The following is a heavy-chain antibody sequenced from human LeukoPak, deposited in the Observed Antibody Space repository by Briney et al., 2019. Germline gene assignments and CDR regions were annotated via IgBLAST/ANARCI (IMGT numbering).Heavy chain of an antibody. CDR2: TSSSSSTI. J-gene: IGHJ4*02. CDR1: GFTFSSYS. D-gene: IGHD2-15*01. CDR3: ARDYCSGVTCHPDY. V-gene: IGHV3-48*02. Sequence: GGSLRLSCAASGFTFSSYSMKWVRQAPGKGLEWVSYTSSSSSTIYYADSVKGRFTISRDNAKNSLYLQMNSLRDEDTAVYYCARDYCSGVTCHPDYWGQGTLVTVSS.